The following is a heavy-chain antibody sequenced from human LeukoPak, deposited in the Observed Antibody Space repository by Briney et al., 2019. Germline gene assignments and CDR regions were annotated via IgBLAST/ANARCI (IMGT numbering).Heavy chain of an antibody. CDR2: ISWNSGSI. J-gene: IGHJ4*02. CDR3: AKDSTTVVTPGFDY. Sequence: PGGSLRLSCAASGFTFDDYAMHWVRQAPGKGLEWVSGISWNSGSIGYADSVKGRFTISRDNAKSSLYLQMNSLRAEDTALYYCAKDSTTVVTPGFDYWGQGTLVTVSS. CDR1: GFTFDDYA. D-gene: IGHD4-23*01. V-gene: IGHV3-9*01.